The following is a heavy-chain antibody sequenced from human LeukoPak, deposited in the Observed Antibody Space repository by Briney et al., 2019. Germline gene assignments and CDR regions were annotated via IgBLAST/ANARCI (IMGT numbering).Heavy chain of an antibody. D-gene: IGHD6-19*01. CDR1: GYTFTGYG. CDR2: ISAYNGNT. CDR3: ARDLLIAVAGTLDY. Sequence: ASVKVSCKASGYTFTGYGISWVRQAPGQGLEWMGWISAYNGNTNYAQKLQGRVTMTTDTSTSTAYMELRSLRSDDTAVYYCARDLLIAVAGTLDYWGQGTLVTVSS. J-gene: IGHJ4*02. V-gene: IGHV1-18*01.